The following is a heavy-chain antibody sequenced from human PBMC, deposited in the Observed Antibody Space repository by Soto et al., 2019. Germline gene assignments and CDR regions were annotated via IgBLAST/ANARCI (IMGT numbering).Heavy chain of an antibody. Sequence: QVQLVQSGAEVKEPGASVKVSCKASGYNFASNHMHWVRQIPGQGLEWTGIIHPTDGSTSYAQRFRGRITLTRDAPTNTDYMELRGLTSEDTAVYYCVRDRFGSWTFDYWGQGTLLTVSS. CDR1: GYNFASNH. CDR2: IHPTDGST. D-gene: IGHD6-13*01. CDR3: VRDRFGSWTFDY. J-gene: IGHJ4*02. V-gene: IGHV1-46*01.